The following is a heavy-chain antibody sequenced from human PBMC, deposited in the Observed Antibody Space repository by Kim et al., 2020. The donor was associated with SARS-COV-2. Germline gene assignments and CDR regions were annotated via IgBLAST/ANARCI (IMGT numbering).Heavy chain of an antibody. CDR2: IYPGDSDT. D-gene: IGHD6-13*01. Sequence: GESLKISCKGSGYSFTSYWIGWVRQMPGKGLEWMGIIYPGDSDTRYSPSFQGQVTISADKSISTAYLQWSSLKASDTAMYYCARVFYDIAAATAWGYYFDYWGQGTLVTVSS. CDR1: GYSFTSYW. CDR3: ARVFYDIAAATAWGYYFDY. J-gene: IGHJ4*02. V-gene: IGHV5-51*01.